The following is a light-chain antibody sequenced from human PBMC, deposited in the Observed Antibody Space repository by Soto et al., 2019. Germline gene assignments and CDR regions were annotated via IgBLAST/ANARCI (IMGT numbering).Light chain of an antibody. Sequence: QSVLTQPASVPGTPGQSITISCTGSNSDVGLYDFVSWYQHHPGRAPKLIVSEVSHRPSGISNRFSGSKSGNTASLTISGLQSEDEADYYCISYTSDDVRYVFGTGTKVTV. CDR1: NSDVGLYDF. J-gene: IGLJ1*01. V-gene: IGLV2-14*01. CDR3: ISYTSDDVRYV. CDR2: EVS.